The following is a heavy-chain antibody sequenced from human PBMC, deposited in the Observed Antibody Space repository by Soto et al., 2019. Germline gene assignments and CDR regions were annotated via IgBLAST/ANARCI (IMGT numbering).Heavy chain of an antibody. Sequence: SGTLSLTCPIYYCSFSVYYLIWIRQSPGEGLEWIGEINHSGSTNYNPSLKSRVTISVDRSKNQFSLKLNSVTAADTAMYYCALDVYSRNGTGRWRDPWGQGAPITVSS. CDR2: INHSGST. CDR1: YCSFSVYY. D-gene: IGHD3-22*01. V-gene: IGHV4-34*01. CDR3: ALDVYSRNGTGRWRDP. J-gene: IGHJ5*02.